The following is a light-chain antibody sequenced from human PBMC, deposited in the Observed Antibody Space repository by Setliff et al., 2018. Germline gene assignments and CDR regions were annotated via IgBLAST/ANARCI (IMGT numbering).Light chain of an antibody. CDR2: EVS. V-gene: IGLV2-8*01. CDR1: SSDVGGYNY. J-gene: IGLJ1*01. Sequence: QSVLTQPPSASGSPGQSVTISCTGTSSDVGGYNYASWYQQHPGKAPKLMIYEVSKRPSGVPDRFSGSKSGNTASLTVSGLQAEDEADYYCSSYAGSNNPYVFGTGTKGTVL. CDR3: SSYAGSNNPYV.